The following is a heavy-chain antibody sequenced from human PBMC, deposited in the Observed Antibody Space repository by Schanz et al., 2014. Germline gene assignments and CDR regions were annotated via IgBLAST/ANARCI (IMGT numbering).Heavy chain of an antibody. D-gene: IGHD4-4*01. V-gene: IGHV1-46*01. CDR3: ASALTTWGGMDV. CDR1: EYTFTRHY. CDR2: IHSTGGTT. J-gene: IGHJ6*02. Sequence: QVQWVQSGADVKKPGTAVKVSCKASEYTFTRHYMHWVRQAPGQGLEWMGIIHSTGGTTSHAQKFQGRVPMTRDTSTSTVYMELSSLRSEDTAVYYCASALTTWGGMDVWGQGTTVTVSS.